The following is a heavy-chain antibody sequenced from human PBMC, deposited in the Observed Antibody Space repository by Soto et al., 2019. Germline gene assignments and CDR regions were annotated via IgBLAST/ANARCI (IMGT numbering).Heavy chain of an antibody. Sequence: ASVKVSCKASGYTFTSYDINWVRQATGQGLEWMGWMNPNSGNTGYAQKFQGRVTMTRNTSISTAYMELSSLRSEDTAVYYCARRRGSSSRTTPSWSDPWGQGTLVTVSS. V-gene: IGHV1-8*01. J-gene: IGHJ5*02. CDR2: MNPNSGNT. CDR3: ARRRGSSSRTTPSWSDP. CDR1: GYTFTSYD. D-gene: IGHD6-13*01.